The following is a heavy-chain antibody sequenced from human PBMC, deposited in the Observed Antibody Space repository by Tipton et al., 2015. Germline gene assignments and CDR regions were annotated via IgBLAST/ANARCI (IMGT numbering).Heavy chain of an antibody. V-gene: IGHV4-59*01. CDR1: GGSIDSYY. CDR3: ARVATLARLLLPAWYFDL. CDR2: IDFRGST. Sequence: TLSLTCTVSGGSIDSYYWSWIRQPPGKRLEWIGYIDFRGSTEYNPSVKSRVSISVGRSKNQFSLRLNSVTAADTAVYYCARVATLARLLLPAWYFDLWGRGTLVTVSS. J-gene: IGHJ2*01. D-gene: IGHD2-15*01.